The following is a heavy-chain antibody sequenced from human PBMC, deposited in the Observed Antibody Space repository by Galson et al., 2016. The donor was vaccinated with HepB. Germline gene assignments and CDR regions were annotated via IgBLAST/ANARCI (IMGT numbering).Heavy chain of an antibody. CDR2: IYPGDSET. CDR1: GYGFTSYW. CDR3: ARQRGVGGWYFDS. V-gene: IGHV5-51*01. D-gene: IGHD6-19*01. Sequence: QSGAEVKKPGESLKISCKGSGYGFTSYWLGWVRQMPGKGLEWMGVIYPGDSETTYSPSFRGQVTMSVDKSISTAYLQWSSLEASDSAMYFCARQRGVGGWYFDSWGQGTLVTVSS. J-gene: IGHJ4*02.